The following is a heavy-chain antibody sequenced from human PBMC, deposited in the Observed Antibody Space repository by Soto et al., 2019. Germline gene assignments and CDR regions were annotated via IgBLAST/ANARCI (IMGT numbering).Heavy chain of an antibody. D-gene: IGHD6-19*01. Sequence: VQLLESGGGLVQPGGSLRLSCATSGFTFTSHAMTWVRRAPGKGLEWVSVISGNGGNTYYADSVKGRVTVSRDNSENPLYLQMTSLKGEDTAVYYCARTRQWLRDFDYWGQGTLVTVSS. V-gene: IGHV3-23*01. CDR2: ISGNGGNT. CDR3: ARTRQWLRDFDY. J-gene: IGHJ4*02. CDR1: GFTFTSHA.